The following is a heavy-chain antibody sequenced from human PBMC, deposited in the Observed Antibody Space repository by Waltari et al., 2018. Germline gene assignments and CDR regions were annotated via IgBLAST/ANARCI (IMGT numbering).Heavy chain of an antibody. CDR1: GFISSDVW. D-gene: IGHD1-1*01. J-gene: IGHJ3*02. Sequence: EVQLVESGGGFIKPGGSLRLSCASSGFISSDVWMGCVRQAPGKGPEWIGRIKSRADGGTADYAAPVKGRFTISRDDSKNTLYLQMNSLKTEDAAVYYCTTRTWTEMFDIWGQGTMVTVSS. V-gene: IGHV3-15*01. CDR3: TTRTWTEMFDI. CDR2: IKSRADGGTA.